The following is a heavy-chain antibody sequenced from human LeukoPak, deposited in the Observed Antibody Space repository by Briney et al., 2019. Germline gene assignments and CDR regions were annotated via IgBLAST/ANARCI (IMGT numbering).Heavy chain of an antibody. D-gene: IGHD3-10*01. J-gene: IGHJ4*02. V-gene: IGHV3-15*01. Sequence: KPGGSLRLSCAASGFTFSNAGMSWVRKAPGKGLEWVGRIKSKTDGGTTDYAAPVKDRFTISRDDSKNTLYLQMNSLKTEDTAVYYCTTSLPLWFGELNDYWGQGTLVTVSS. CDR1: GFTFSNAG. CDR2: IKSKTDGGTT. CDR3: TTSLPLWFGELNDY.